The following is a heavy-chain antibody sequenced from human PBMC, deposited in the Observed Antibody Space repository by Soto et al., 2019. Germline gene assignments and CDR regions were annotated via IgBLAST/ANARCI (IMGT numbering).Heavy chain of an antibody. J-gene: IGHJ3*02. V-gene: IGHV3-33*01. CDR3: ARDPDYYDRSGSVFHDAFDI. CDR2: IWYDGSNK. D-gene: IGHD3-22*01. Sequence: SGGSLRLSCAASGFTFSSYGMHWVRQAPGKGLEWVAVIWYDGSNKYYADSVKGRFTISRDNSKNTLYLQMNSLRAEDTAVYYCARDPDYYDRSGSVFHDAFDIWGQGTMVTVSS. CDR1: GFTFSSYG.